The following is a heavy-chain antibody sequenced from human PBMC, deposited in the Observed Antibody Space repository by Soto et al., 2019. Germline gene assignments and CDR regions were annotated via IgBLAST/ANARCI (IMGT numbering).Heavy chain of an antibody. D-gene: IGHD3-10*01. V-gene: IGHV4-30-4*01. CDR2: IYYSGST. CDR3: ARVKPGITYYYGMDV. Sequence: QVQLQESGPGLVKPSQTLSLTCTVSGGSISSGDYYWSWIRQPPGKGLEWIGYIYYSGSTYYNPSIKSRVTLSVDTSKNQFSLKLSSVTAADTAVYYCARVKPGITYYYGMDVWGQGTTVTVSS. J-gene: IGHJ6*02. CDR1: GGSISSGDYY.